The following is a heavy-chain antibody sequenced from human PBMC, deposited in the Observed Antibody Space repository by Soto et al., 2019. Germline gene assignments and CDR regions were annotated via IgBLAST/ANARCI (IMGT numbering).Heavy chain of an antibody. Sequence: QVQLVQSGAEVKKPGSSVKVSCKASGGTFSSYAISWVRQAPGQGLEWMGGIIPIFGTANYAQKFQGRVTITVDESMSTAYMELSSLRSEDTAVYYCARETMITFGGVILNWFDPWGQGTLVTVSS. CDR3: ARETMITFGGVILNWFDP. D-gene: IGHD3-16*02. J-gene: IGHJ5*02. V-gene: IGHV1-69*01. CDR2: IIPIFGTA. CDR1: GGTFSSYA.